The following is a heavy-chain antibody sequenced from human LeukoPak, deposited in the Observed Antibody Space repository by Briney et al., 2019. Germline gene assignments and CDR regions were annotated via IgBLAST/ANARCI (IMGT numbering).Heavy chain of an antibody. J-gene: IGHJ4*02. D-gene: IGHD3-10*01. CDR3: TRWIGGFDY. CDR2: INHGGSEK. Sequence: GGSLRLSCTTSGFTFSNYWMNWVRQTPGRGLEWVANINHGGSEKYYLDSVEGRFTISRDNNNNSLYLQMNSLRDDDTAIYYCTRWIGGFDYWGQGALVTVSS. V-gene: IGHV3-7*01. CDR1: GFTFSNYW.